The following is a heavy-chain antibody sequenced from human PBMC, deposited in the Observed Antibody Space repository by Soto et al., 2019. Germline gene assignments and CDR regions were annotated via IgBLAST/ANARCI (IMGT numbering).Heavy chain of an antibody. J-gene: IGHJ6*02. CDR3: ASSLTGTISYYGMDV. D-gene: IGHD1-20*01. Sequence: SETLSLTCTVSGGSISSGDYYWSWIRQPPGKGMEWIGYIYYSGSTYYNPSLKSPVTISVDTSKNQFSLKLSSVTAADTAVYYCASSLTGTISYYGMDVWGQGTTVTVSS. V-gene: IGHV4-30-4*01. CDR1: GGSISSGDYY. CDR2: IYYSGST.